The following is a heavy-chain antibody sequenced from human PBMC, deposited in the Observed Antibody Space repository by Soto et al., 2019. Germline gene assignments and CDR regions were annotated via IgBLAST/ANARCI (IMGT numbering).Heavy chain of an antibody. CDR3: AGVAVTTKAQDYYYGMDV. V-gene: IGHV4-31*03. Sequence: QVQLQESGPGLVKPSQTLSLTCTVSGGSISSGGYYWSWIRQHPGEGLEWIGYIYYSGSTYYNPSLKTRFTISVDTSKNQFSLKLSSVTAADTAGYYCAGVAVTTKAQDYYYGMDVWGQGTTVTVSS. CDR2: IYYSGST. D-gene: IGHD4-17*01. CDR1: GGSISSGGYY. J-gene: IGHJ6*02.